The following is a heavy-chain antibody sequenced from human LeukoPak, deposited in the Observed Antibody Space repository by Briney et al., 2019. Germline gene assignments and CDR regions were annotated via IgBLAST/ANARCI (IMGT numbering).Heavy chain of an antibody. J-gene: IGHJ4*02. CDR3: ARTKPDNSEIYN. D-gene: IGHD3-22*01. CDR2: MNANSGNT. CDR1: GFTFTTYD. Sequence: ASVKLSCKASGFTFTTYDINWVRQAAGQGLEWMGGMNANSGNTGYAEKFQGRLTITRNASISTAYMELSSLRADDTAVYYCARTKPDNSEIYNWGQGTLVTVSS. V-gene: IGHV1-8*03.